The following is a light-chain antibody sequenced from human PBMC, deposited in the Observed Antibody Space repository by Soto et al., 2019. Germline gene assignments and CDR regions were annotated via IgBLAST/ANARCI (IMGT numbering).Light chain of an antibody. Sequence: QSALTQPASVSGSPGQSITISCTGTSSDVGAYHSVSWYPQHPGKAPKLMIFDVSNRLSGISNRFSGSKSGNTASLTVAGLQAQDESIYYCTTNTSTSTYDVFGGGTTRTVL. CDR2: DVS. CDR3: TTNTSTSTYDV. J-gene: IGLJ2*01. V-gene: IGLV2-14*01. CDR1: SSDVGAYHS.